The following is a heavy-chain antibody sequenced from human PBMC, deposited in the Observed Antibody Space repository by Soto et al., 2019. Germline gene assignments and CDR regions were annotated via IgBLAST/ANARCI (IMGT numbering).Heavy chain of an antibody. CDR3: ASTFWSGYYISPPYYYYGMDV. J-gene: IGHJ6*02. D-gene: IGHD3-3*01. V-gene: IGHV5-10-1*01. Sequence: GESLKISCKGSGYSFTSYWISWVRQMPGKDLEWMGRIDPSDSYTNYSPSFQGHVPISADKSISTAYLQWSSLKASDTAMYYCASTFWSGYYISPPYYYYGMDVWGQGTTVTVSS. CDR1: GYSFTSYW. CDR2: IDPSDSYT.